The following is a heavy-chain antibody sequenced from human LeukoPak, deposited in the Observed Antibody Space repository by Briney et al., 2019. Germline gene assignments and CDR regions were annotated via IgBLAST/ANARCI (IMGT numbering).Heavy chain of an antibody. CDR2: ISGSGDST. Sequence: GGSLRLSCAASGFIFSSYAMSWVRQAPGKGLEWVSVISGSGDSTCYADSAKGRFTISRDNSKSTLYLQVKSLRAEDTAVYYCARSSGLGYYCSGDFCYRSLTDWGQGTLVTVSS. CDR3: ARSSGLGYYCSGDFCYRSLTD. D-gene: IGHD2-21*01. J-gene: IGHJ4*02. V-gene: IGHV3-23*01. CDR1: GFIFSSYA.